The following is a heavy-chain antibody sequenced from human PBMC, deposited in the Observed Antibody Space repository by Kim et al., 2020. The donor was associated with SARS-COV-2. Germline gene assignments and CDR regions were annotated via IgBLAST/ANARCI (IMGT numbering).Heavy chain of an antibody. J-gene: IGHJ4*02. D-gene: IGHD3-16*01. CDR3: ARRSRGDGSPGY. Sequence: YFNPYLKGRVTISVDTSKKQFSLKLTSVTAADTAVYYCARRSRGDGSPGYWGQGTLVTVSS. V-gene: IGHV4-39*01.